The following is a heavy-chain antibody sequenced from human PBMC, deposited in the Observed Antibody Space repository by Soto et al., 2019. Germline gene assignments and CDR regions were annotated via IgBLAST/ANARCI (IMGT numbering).Heavy chain of an antibody. CDR2: IIPMFGST. CDR1: GGTFSSYA. D-gene: IGHD4-17*01. Sequence: QLVQSGAEVKKPGSSVRVSCKASGGTFSSYAFSWVRQAPGQGLEWMGVIIPMFGSTNLTQKFQVRVTITADESTSTAYMELNSLRSEDTAVYYCASGTTVTGMETWGRGTLVTVSS. V-gene: IGHV1-69*01. J-gene: IGHJ4*02. CDR3: ASGTTVTGMET.